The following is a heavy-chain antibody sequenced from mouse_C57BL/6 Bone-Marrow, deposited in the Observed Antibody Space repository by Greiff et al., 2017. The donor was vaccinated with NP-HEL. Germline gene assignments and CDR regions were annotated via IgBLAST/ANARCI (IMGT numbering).Heavy chain of an antibody. CDR2: IYPRDGST. CDR1: GYTFTSYD. Sequence: VQLQQSGPELVKPGASVKLSCKASGYTFTSYDINWVKQRPGQGLEWIGWIYPRDGSTKYNEKFKGKATLTVDTSSSTAYMELHSLTSEDSTVYFCARSEITTVVAKGGYWGQGTTLTVSS. D-gene: IGHD1-1*01. V-gene: IGHV1-85*01. J-gene: IGHJ2*01. CDR3: ARSEITTVVAKGGY.